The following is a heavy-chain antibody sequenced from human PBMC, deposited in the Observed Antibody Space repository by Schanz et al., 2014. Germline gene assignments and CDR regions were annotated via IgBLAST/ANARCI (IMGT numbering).Heavy chain of an antibody. V-gene: IGHV3-66*01. CDR3: AKSYDTSGYSGFDY. D-gene: IGHD3-22*01. J-gene: IGHJ4*02. CDR2: IYDGTTT. Sequence: EVQLVESGGGLVQPGGSLRLSCAASGFSVSNNFMSWVRQPPGKGLEWVSLIYDGTTTRYTDSVKGRFTISRDNSKNTLYLQMNSLRTEDTAVYFCAKSYDTSGYSGFDYWGQGTLVTVSS. CDR1: GFSVSNNF.